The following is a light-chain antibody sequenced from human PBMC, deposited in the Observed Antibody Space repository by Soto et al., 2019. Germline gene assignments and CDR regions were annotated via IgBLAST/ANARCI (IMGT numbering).Light chain of an antibody. CDR3: QQSYRSLPT. Sequence: DFQMTQSISSLSASVADGVIITCRASQSITNHLNWYQQKPGKAPKLLIFAASSLQSGVPSRFSGSRSGPDFTLTIRILQPEDFATYDCQQSYRSLPTFGQGTTVDIK. CDR1: QSITNH. J-gene: IGKJ1*01. CDR2: AAS. V-gene: IGKV1-39*01.